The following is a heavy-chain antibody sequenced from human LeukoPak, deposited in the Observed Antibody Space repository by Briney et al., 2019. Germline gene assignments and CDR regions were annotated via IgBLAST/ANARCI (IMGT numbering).Heavy chain of an antibody. D-gene: IGHD5-18*01. V-gene: IGHV3-30*04. CDR3: ARGQWIQLLGGVDLDY. CDR1: GFTFSSYA. J-gene: IGHJ4*02. CDR2: ISYDGSNK. Sequence: PGGSLRLSCAASGFTFSSYAMHWVRQAPGKGLEWVAVISYDGSNKYYADSVKGRFTISRDNSKNTLYLQMNSLRAEDTAVYYCARGQWIQLLGGVDLDYWGQGTLVTVSS.